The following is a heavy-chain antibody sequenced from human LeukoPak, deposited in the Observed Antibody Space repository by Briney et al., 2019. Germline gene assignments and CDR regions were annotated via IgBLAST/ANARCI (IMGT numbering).Heavy chain of an antibody. D-gene: IGHD6-6*01. CDR3: ARCSRIAARPLWLDY. CDR1: GYTFTGYY. J-gene: IGHJ4*02. CDR2: INPNSGGT. V-gene: IGHV1-2*02. Sequence: GASVKVSCKASGYTFTGYYMHWVRQAPGQGLEWMGWINPNSGGTNYAEKFQGRVTMTRDTSISTAYMELSRLRSDDTAVYYCARCSRIAARPLWLDYWGQGTLVTVSS.